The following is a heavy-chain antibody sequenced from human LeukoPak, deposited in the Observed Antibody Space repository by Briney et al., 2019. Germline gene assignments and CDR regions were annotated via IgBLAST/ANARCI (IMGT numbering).Heavy chain of an antibody. J-gene: IGHJ3*02. V-gene: IGHV3-48*04. CDR1: GFTFSSYS. CDR2: ISSSGSTI. Sequence: PGGSLRLSCAASGFTFSSYSMNWVRQAPGKGLEWVSYISSSGSTIYYADSVKGRFTISRDNAKNSLYLQMNSLRAEDTAVYYCARESSHGAFDIWGQGTMVTVSS. CDR3: ARESSHGAFDI. D-gene: IGHD6-6*01.